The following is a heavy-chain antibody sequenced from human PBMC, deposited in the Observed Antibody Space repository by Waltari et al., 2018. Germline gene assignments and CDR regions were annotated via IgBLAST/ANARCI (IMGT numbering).Heavy chain of an antibody. Sequence: QVQLVQSGTEVKKPGASVKVSCQASGYRFTDYHLHWVRQTPGQGLEWLGWINPKNGDTSYAKKFLGRVTMTRDTSINTVYMDLSGLRSDDTAVFYCARDPGPIVGAPDYWGQGTLVTVSS. J-gene: IGHJ4*02. V-gene: IGHV1-2*02. CDR1: GYRFTDYH. D-gene: IGHD1-26*01. CDR3: ARDPGPIVGAPDY. CDR2: INPKNGDT.